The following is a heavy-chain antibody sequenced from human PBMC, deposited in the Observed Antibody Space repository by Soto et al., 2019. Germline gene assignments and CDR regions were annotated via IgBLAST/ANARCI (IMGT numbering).Heavy chain of an antibody. J-gene: IGHJ4*02. D-gene: IGHD3-22*01. V-gene: IGHV3-30*18. CDR2: MSHDGSNK. Sequence: PGGSLRLSCAASGFTFRSYAMHWVRQAPGKGLGWVAVMSHDGSNKYYADSVKGRFTISRDNSRNTLYLQMDSLRAEDTAVYYCAKPRVSYDSSGFPDYWGQGTLVTVSS. CDR3: AKPRVSYDSSGFPDY. CDR1: GFTFRSYA.